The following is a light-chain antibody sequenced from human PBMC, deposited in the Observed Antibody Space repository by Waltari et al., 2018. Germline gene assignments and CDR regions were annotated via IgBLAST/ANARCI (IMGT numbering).Light chain of an antibody. CDR1: QRISGW. CDR2: KAS. V-gene: IGKV1-5*03. Sequence: DIQMTQSPPTLSASVGERVTITCRASQRISGWLSGYQQRPGKDPKLLFNKASTLESGVPSRFSDSGSVTEFTLTINSLQPDDLETYYCQQYDTFMWTFGKGTKVDI. J-gene: IGKJ1*01. CDR3: QQYDTFMWT.